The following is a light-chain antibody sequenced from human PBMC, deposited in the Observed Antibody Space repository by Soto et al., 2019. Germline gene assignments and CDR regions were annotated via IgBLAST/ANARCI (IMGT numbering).Light chain of an antibody. CDR2: AAS. V-gene: IGKV1-27*01. CDR1: HDITNY. Sequence: DIQMTQSPSSLSASVGDRVTITCRASHDITNYLAWYQQKPGKVPKLLIYAASTLHSVVPSRFSGSGSGTHFTLTISSLEPEDVATYYCQKYTSAPLTFGGGTKVEI. CDR3: QKYTSAPLT. J-gene: IGKJ4*01.